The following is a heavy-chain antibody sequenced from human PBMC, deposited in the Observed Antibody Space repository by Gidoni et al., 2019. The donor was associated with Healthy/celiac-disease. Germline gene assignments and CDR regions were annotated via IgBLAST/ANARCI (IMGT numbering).Heavy chain of an antibody. CDR1: GYTFTSYY. CDR3: ARGGYYDSSGYYFFFDY. D-gene: IGHD3-22*01. CDR2: INPSGGST. V-gene: IGHV1-46*01. J-gene: IGHJ4*02. Sequence: QVQLVQSGAEVKKPGASVKVSCKASGYTFTSYYMHWVRQAPGQGLEWMGIINPSGGSTSYAQKCQGRVTMTRDTSTSTVYMELSSLRSEDTAVYYCARGGYYDSSGYYFFFDYWGQGTLVTVSS.